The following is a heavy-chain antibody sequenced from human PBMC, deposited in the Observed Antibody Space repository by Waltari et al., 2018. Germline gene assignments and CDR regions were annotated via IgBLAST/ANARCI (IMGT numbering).Heavy chain of an antibody. J-gene: IGHJ4*02. CDR2: INPSGGST. Sequence: QVQLVQSGAEVKKPGASVKVSCKASGYTFTSYYMHWVRQAPGQGLEWMGIINPSGGSTSYAQKCQGRGTMTRDTSTSTVYMELSSLRSEDTAVYYCARDPPDYGGIGPFDYWGQGTLVTVSS. CDR3: ARDPPDYGGIGPFDY. D-gene: IGHD4-17*01. V-gene: IGHV1-46*01. CDR1: GYTFTSYY.